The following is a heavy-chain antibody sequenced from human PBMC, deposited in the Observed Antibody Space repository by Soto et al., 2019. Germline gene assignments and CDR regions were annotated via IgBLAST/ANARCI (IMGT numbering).Heavy chain of an antibody. CDR2: INHSGST. CDR1: GGSFSGYY. Sequence: SETLSLTCAVYGGSFSGYYWSWIRQPPGKGLEWIGEINHSGSTNYNPSLKSRVTISVDTSKNQFSLKLSSVTAADTAVYYCARGLTRSRPEEIVVVPAAWFDYWGQGTLVTVSS. CDR3: ARGLTRSRPEEIVVVPAAWFDY. J-gene: IGHJ4*02. V-gene: IGHV4-34*01. D-gene: IGHD2-2*01.